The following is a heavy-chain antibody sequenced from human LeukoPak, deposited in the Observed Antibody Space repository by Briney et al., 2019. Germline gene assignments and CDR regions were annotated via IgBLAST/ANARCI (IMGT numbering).Heavy chain of an antibody. D-gene: IGHD6-19*01. CDR1: GFTFSSYS. CDR3: ARENSSGWYLSAFDI. Sequence: EGSLRLSCAASGFTFSSYSMNWVRQAPGKGLEWVSSISSSSSYIYYADSVKGRFTISRDNSKNTLYLQMNSLRAEDTAVYYCARENSSGWYLSAFDIWGQGTMVTVSS. V-gene: IGHV3-21*01. J-gene: IGHJ3*02. CDR2: ISSSSSYI.